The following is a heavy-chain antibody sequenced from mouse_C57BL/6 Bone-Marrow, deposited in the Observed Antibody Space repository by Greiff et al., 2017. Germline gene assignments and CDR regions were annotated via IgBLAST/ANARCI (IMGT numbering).Heavy chain of an antibody. CDR1: GFTFSDYG. CDR3: ARKAYYSNYAWFAY. Sequence: DVKLQESGGGLVKPGGSLKLSCAASGFTFSDYGMHWVRQAPEKGLEWVAYISSGSSTIYYADTVKGRFTISRDNAKNTLFLQMTSLRSEDTAMYYCARKAYYSNYAWFAYWGQGTLVTVSA. D-gene: IGHD2-5*01. J-gene: IGHJ3*01. CDR2: ISSGSSTI. V-gene: IGHV5-17*01.